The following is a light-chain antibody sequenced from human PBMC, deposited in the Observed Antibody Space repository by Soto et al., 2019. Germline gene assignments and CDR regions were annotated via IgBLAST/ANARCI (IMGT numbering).Light chain of an antibody. V-gene: IGLV2-11*01. CDR2: DVS. CDR1: ASDVGGYNY. Sequence: QPVLAQPRSVSGSPTQSVTISCTGTASDVGGYNYVSWYQQHPGKAPKLIIYDVSDRPSGVPDRFSGSKSGNTASLTISGLQAEDEADYYCCSYAGSSTRVFGTGTKLTVL. J-gene: IGLJ1*01. CDR3: CSYAGSSTRV.